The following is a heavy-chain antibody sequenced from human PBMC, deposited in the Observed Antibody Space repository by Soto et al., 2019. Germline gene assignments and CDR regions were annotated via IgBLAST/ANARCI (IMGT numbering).Heavy chain of an antibody. CDR1: GYTFTGYY. CDR2: INPNSGGT. J-gene: IGHJ6*02. V-gene: IGHV1-2*04. Sequence: ASVKVSCKASGYTFTGYYMHWVRQAPGQGLEWMGWINPNSGGTNYAQKFQGWVTMTRDTSISTAYMELSRLRSDDTAVYYCARHARGDSGYANPKSPGYYYGMDVWGQGTTVTVSS. D-gene: IGHD5-12*01. CDR3: ARHARGDSGYANPKSPGYYYGMDV.